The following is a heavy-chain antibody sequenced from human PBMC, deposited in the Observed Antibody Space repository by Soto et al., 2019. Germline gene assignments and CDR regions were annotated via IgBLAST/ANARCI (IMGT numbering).Heavy chain of an antibody. CDR1: GFTFSDYY. V-gene: IGHV3-11*01. CDR2: ISSSGSTI. J-gene: IGHJ6*03. D-gene: IGHD6-13*01. CDR3: ARPSKSYSSSWYTGVSDYYYYYMDV. Sequence: PGGSLRLSCAASGFTFSDYYMSWIRQAPGKGLEWVSYISSSGSTIYYADSVKGRFTISRDNAKNSLYLQMNSLRAEDTAVYYCARPSKSYSSSWYTGVSDYYYYYMDVWGKGTTVTVSS.